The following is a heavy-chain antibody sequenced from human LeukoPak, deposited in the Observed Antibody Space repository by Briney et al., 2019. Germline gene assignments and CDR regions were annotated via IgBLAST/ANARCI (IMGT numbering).Heavy chain of an antibody. CDR1: GGSISSYY. D-gene: IGHD3-9*01. Sequence: KTSETLSLTCTVSGGSISSYYWSWIRQPAGKGLEWIGRIYTSGSTNYNPSLKRRDTMSVDTSKNQFSLKPRYVSAADTGLYFCERMGDYDILTGYQRSPQYYYDYMDVWGKGTTVTVSS. CDR2: IYTSGST. V-gene: IGHV4-4*07. CDR3: ERMGDYDILTGYQRSPQYYYDYMDV. J-gene: IGHJ6*03.